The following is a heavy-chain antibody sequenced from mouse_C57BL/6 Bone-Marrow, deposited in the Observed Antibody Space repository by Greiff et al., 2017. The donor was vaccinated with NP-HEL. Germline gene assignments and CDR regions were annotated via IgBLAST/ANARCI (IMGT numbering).Heavy chain of an antibody. V-gene: IGHV1-54*01. J-gene: IGHJ4*01. D-gene: IGHD2-3*01. CDR2: INPGSGGT. CDR3: AREGWLLDAMDY. CDR1: GYAFTNYL. Sequence: QVQLQQSGAELVRPGTSVKVSCKASGYAFTNYLIEWVKQRPGQGLEWIGVINPGSGGTNYNEKFKGKATMTADNTSSTAYMQLSSLTSEDSAVYFCAREGWLLDAMDYWGQGTSVTVSS.